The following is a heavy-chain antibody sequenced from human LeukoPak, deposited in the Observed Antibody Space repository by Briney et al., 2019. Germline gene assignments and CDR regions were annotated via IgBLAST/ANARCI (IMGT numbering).Heavy chain of an antibody. CDR2: MWDEGSDK. V-gene: IGHV3-33*01. J-gene: IGHJ6*04. Sequence: PGRALRLSCTAAGFTVDKYGMEWVRQDAGKGREWVAGMWDEGSDKKYADCVKGRFTISREKSENRLYLQMNNLRPEDTGIYYCARDVCSGRSCYQLTSAYYGMDVWGKGTTVTVSS. D-gene: IGHD2-15*01. CDR3: ARDVCSGRSCYQLTSAYYGMDV. CDR1: GFTVDKYG.